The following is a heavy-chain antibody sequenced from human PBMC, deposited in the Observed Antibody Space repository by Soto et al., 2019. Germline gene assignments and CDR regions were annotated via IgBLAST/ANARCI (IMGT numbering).Heavy chain of an antibody. CDR1: GFTFSRVS. Sequence: GGSLSLSCEASGFTFSRVSMNWGRQVPGKGLEWVASISSASSETWYADSVKGRFIISRDNAQNPLFLQMNTLRPEDSAIYYCARVAYWGPGTQVTVSS. CDR3: ARVAY. V-gene: IGHV3-21*01. CDR2: ISSASSET. J-gene: IGHJ4*02.